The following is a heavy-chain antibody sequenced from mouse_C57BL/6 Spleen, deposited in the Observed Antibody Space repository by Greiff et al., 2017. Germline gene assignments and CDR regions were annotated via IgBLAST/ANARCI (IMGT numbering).Heavy chain of an antibody. D-gene: IGHD2-4*01. J-gene: IGHJ3*01. Sequence: VQLQQPGAELVKPGASVKLSCKASGYTFTSYWMHWVKQRPGQGLEWIGMIHPNSGSTNYNEKFKSKATLTVDKSSSTAYMQLSSLTSEDSAVYYCAREGDDYDVAYWGQGTLVTVSA. CDR1: GYTFTSYW. V-gene: IGHV1-64*01. CDR2: IHPNSGST. CDR3: AREGDDYDVAY.